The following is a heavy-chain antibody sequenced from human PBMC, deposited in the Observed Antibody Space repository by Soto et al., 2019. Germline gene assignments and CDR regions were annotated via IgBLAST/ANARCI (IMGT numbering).Heavy chain of an antibody. CDR2: IYYSGST. CDR1: GGSISSYY. Sequence: QVQLQESGPGLVKPSETLSLTCTVSGGSISSYYWSWIRQPPGKGLEWIGYIYYSGSTNYNPSLKSRVTISVDTSKNQFSLKLSSVTAADTAVYYCAGRLGYPDAWGQGTLVTVSS. V-gene: IGHV4-59*01. D-gene: IGHD6-13*01. CDR3: AGRLGYPDA. J-gene: IGHJ4*02.